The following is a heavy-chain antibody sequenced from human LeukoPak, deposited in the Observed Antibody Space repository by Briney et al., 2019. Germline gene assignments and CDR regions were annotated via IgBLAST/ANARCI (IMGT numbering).Heavy chain of an antibody. D-gene: IGHD6-19*01. V-gene: IGHV4-59*01. Sequence: SETLSLTCTVSGGSISSYYWSWIRQPPGKGLEWVGYIYYSGSTNYNPSRKSRVTISVDTSKNQFSLKPSSVTAADTAVYYCAREEAVAGRGFDPWGQGTLVTVSS. CDR2: IYYSGST. J-gene: IGHJ5*02. CDR3: AREEAVAGRGFDP. CDR1: GGSISSYY.